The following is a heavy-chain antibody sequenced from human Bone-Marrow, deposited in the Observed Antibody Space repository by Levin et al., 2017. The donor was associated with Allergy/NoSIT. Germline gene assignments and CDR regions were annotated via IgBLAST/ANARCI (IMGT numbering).Heavy chain of an antibody. V-gene: IGHV3-23*03. J-gene: IGHJ4*02. CDR3: ATYRQVATFEY. CDR1: GFTFTSQA. CDR2: VYGDSKEI. D-gene: IGHD1-14*01. Sequence: GGSLRLSCSASGFTFTSQALIWVRQAPGEGLEWVSVVYGDSKEIHYADSVRGRFTISRDNSKNTLYLQMNSLRAEDTAVYYCATYRQVATFEYWGQGTLVTVSS.